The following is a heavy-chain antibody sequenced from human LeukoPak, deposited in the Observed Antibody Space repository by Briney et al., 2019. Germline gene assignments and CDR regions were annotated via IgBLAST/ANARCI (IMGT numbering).Heavy chain of an antibody. V-gene: IGHV4-34*01. CDR1: GGSFSGYY. D-gene: IGHD3-22*01. J-gene: IGHJ5*02. CDR2: INHSGST. Sequence: PSETLSLTCAVYGGSFSGYYWGWIRQPPGKGLEWIGEINHSGSTNYNPSLKSRVTISVDTSKNQFSLKLSSVTAADTAVYYCARVGRGSSGYYYRRWFDPWGQGTLVTVSS. CDR3: ARVGRGSSGYYYRRWFDP.